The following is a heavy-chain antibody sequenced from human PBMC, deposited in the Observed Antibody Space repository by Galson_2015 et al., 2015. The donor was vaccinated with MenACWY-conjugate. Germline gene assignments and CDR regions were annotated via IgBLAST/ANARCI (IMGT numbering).Heavy chain of an antibody. V-gene: IGHV3-11*06. CDR1: GFTFSAYY. Sequence: SLRLSCAASGFTFSAYYMSWIRHTPGKGLEWVSYISSNYRDTNYAESVRGRFTISRDNAKNLLYLQMNSLRAEDTAVYYCARGGVTILGVVLYGMDVWGQGTTVTVSS. CDR2: ISSNYRDT. J-gene: IGHJ6*02. D-gene: IGHD3-3*01. CDR3: ARGGVTILGVVLYGMDV.